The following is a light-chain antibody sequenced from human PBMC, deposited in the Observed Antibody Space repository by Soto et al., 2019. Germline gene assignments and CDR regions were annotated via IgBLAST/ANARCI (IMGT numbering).Light chain of an antibody. CDR1: QTISSW. J-gene: IGKJ1*01. CDR3: QHYNSYSEA. CDR2: KAS. Sequence: DIQMTQSPSTLSASVGDGVTITCRASQTISSWLAWYQHKPGKAPKLLIYKASTLKSGVPSRFSGSGSGTEFTLTISSLQPDDFATYYCQHYNSYSEAFGQGTKVDIK. V-gene: IGKV1-5*03.